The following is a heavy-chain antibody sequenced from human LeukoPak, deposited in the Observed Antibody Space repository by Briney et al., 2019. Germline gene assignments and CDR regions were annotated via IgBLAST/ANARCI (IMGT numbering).Heavy chain of an antibody. CDR1: GGSISSYY. D-gene: IGHD2-2*01. J-gene: IGHJ4*02. CDR3: ARIPLYCSSTSCYEKGFDY. V-gene: IGHV4-59*12. CDR2: IYYSGST. Sequence: PSETLSLTCTVSGGSISSYYWSWIRQPPGRGLEWIGYIYYSGSTNYNPSLKSRVTISVDTSKNQFSLKLSSVTAADTAVYYCARIPLYCSSTSCYEKGFDYWGQGTLVTVSS.